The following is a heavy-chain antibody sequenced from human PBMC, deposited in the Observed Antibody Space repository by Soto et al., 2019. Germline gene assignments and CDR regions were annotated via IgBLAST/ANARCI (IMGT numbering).Heavy chain of an antibody. CDR2: TQNSHS. V-gene: IGHV4-59*12. J-gene: IGHJ5*02. D-gene: IGHD6-19*01. Sequence: SETLSLTCTVSGGSINSYYWSWVRQPPGEGLEWIGYTQNSHSNYNPSLKSRVTISVDTSKNQFSLSLYSVTAADTAVYYCARGVAETDFYPWANWFDLWGQGILVTVSS. CDR1: GGSINSYY. CDR3: ARGVAETDFYPWANWFDL.